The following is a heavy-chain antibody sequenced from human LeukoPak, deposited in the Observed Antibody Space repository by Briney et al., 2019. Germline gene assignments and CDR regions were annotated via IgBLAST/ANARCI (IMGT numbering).Heavy chain of an antibody. J-gene: IGHJ4*02. CDR1: GFTFSSYA. V-gene: IGHV3-23*01. D-gene: IGHD3-10*01. Sequence: GGSLILSCAASGFTFSSYAMSLGRQAPGRGLDGVSAISGSGGSTYYAYAVKRRFTISRDKSTNTLYMKMNSLRAEDTAVYYCAKGRFGIGYWGQGTLVTVSS. CDR2: ISGSGGST. CDR3: AKGRFGIGY.